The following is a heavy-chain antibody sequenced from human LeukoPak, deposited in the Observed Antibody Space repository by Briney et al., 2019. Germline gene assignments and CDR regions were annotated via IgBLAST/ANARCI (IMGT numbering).Heavy chain of an antibody. V-gene: IGHV3-23*01. J-gene: IGHJ1*01. Sequence: GGSLRLSCAASGFAFSSYSMNWVRQAPGKGLEWVSAISGSGGSTYYADSVKGRFTISRDNSKNTLYLQMNSLRAEDTAVYYCAKAVPRYCSSTSCYSPSLPFQHWGQGTLVTVSS. CDR3: AKAVPRYCSSTSCYSPSLPFQH. CDR1: GFAFSSYS. D-gene: IGHD2-2*01. CDR2: ISGSGGST.